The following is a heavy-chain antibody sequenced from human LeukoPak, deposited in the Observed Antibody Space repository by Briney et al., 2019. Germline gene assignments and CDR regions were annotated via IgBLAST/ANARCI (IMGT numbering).Heavy chain of an antibody. CDR3: ARVRVTTYYFDY. D-gene: IGHD4-11*01. CDR2: VDHTGST. J-gene: IGHJ4*02. V-gene: IGHV4-59*01. Sequence: SSETLSLTCTVSDDSITMYYWTWIRQPPGKGLEWIGYVDHTGSTNFNPSLNGRVSISRDTSKNLFSLRLRSVTAADTAVYYCARVRVTTYYFDYWGQGTLVTVSS. CDR1: DDSITMYY.